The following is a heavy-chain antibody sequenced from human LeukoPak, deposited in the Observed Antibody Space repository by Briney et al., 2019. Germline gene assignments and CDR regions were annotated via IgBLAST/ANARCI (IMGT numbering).Heavy chain of an antibody. V-gene: IGHV4-30-2*02. Sequence: SQTLSLTCAVSGGSISSGGYSWSWIRQPPGKGLEWIGYIYHSGSTNYNPSLKSRVTMSVDTSKNQFSLRLSSVTAADTAVYYCARAGWLYNWFDPWGQGTLVTVSS. J-gene: IGHJ5*02. CDR2: IYHSGST. CDR1: GGSISSGGYS. D-gene: IGHD5-24*01. CDR3: ARAGWLYNWFDP.